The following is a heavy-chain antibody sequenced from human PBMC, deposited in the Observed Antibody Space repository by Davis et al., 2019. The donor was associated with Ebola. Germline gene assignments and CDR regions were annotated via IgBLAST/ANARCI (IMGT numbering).Heavy chain of an antibody. J-gene: IGHJ4*02. Sequence: ASVKVSCKASGYSFTNYAIHWVRQAPGQRLEWMEWINTGNGNTEYSQKFQGRVTITRDTSASTAYMELSSLRSEDTAVYFCARDEFDYWGQGTLVTVSS. CDR2: INTGNGNT. V-gene: IGHV1-3*04. CDR1: GYSFTNYA. CDR3: ARDEFDY.